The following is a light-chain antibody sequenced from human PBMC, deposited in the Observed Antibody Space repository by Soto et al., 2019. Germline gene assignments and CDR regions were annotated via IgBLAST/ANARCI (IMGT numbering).Light chain of an antibody. CDR1: RIGSQS. Sequence: SYELTQPPSVSVAPGQTATITCGGDRIGSQSVHWYQQKPGQAPVLVVYDDSDRPSGIPERFSGSNSGNPATLTISRVEAGDEADYYCQAWDTSLDLVALGGGTELTVL. CDR2: DDS. V-gene: IGLV3-21*02. J-gene: IGLJ2*01. CDR3: QAWDTSLDLVA.